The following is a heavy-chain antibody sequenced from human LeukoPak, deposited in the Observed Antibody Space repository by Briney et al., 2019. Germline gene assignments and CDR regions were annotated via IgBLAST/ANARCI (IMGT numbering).Heavy chain of an antibody. CDR1: GGSISSSSYY. CDR2: IYYSGSA. V-gene: IGHV4-39*07. J-gene: IGHJ6*03. CDR3: GTENMDV. Sequence: SETLSLTCTVSGGSISSSSYYWGWIRQPPGKGLEWIGSIYYSGSAYHNPSLENRVTISLDTSKKQFSLKLSSVTAADTAVYYCGTENMDVWGKGTTVTVSS.